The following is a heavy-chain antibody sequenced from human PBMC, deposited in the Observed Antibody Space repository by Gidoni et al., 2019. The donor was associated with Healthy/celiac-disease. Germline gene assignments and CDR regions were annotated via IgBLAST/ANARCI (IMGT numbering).Heavy chain of an antibody. D-gene: IGHD2-21*02. CDR1: GYTFTGYY. J-gene: IGHJ4*02. Sequence: QVQLVQSGAEVKKPGASVKVSCQASGYTFTGYYIHLGRQAPGQGLEWMGWFNPNSGGTNYAQKVQGRVTMTRDTSISTAYMELSRLRSDDTAVYYCARENTALAYCGGDCSAGPLDYWGQGTLVTVSS. CDR2: FNPNSGGT. V-gene: IGHV1-2*02. CDR3: ARENTALAYCGGDCSAGPLDY.